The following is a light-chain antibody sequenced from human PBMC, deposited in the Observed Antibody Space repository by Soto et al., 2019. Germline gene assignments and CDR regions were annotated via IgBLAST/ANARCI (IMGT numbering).Light chain of an antibody. CDR2: AAS. CDR3: QQYNTYST. Sequence: EIQMTQIPSSLSASVGDRVTIPLRGSQIIGKYLDWYQQTAGGGPRLLIYAASTLQSGVPSRFSGGGSGTEFTLTISRLQPDDFATYYCQQYNTYSTFGQGTRLEIK. CDR1: QIIGKY. J-gene: IGKJ5*01. V-gene: IGKV1-16*01.